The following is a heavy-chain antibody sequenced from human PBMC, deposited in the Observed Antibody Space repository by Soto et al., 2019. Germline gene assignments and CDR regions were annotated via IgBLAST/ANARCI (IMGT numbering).Heavy chain of an antibody. Sequence: QVQLVESGGGVVQPGRSLRLSCAASGFTFSNYAMHWVRQAPGKGLEWVAIISYGGSSKDYADSVKGRFTISRDDSKNTLYLEMASLRAEDTAVYYCARDRARILCFDYWGQGTLVTVSS. CDR3: ARDRARILCFDY. V-gene: IGHV3-30-3*01. D-gene: IGHD2-21*01. CDR1: GFTFSNYA. J-gene: IGHJ4*02. CDR2: ISYGGSSK.